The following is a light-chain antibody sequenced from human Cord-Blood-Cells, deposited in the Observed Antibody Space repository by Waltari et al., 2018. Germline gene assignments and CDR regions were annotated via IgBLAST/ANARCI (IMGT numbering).Light chain of an antibody. V-gene: IGLV1-44*01. CDR3: AAWDDSLNGYV. CDR2: SNN. Sequence: QAVVTQPPSASGTPGQRVTISCSGSSSTIGSNTVNWYQQPQGTAPKPLIYSNNQRPSGVPDRFSGSKSGTSASLAISGLQSEDEADYYCAAWDDSLNGYVFGTGTKVTVL. J-gene: IGLJ1*01. CDR1: SSTIGSNT.